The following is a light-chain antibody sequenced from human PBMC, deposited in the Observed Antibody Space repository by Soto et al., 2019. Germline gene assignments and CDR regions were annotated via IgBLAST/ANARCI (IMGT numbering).Light chain of an antibody. CDR2: EVS. CDR1: SSDVGSYNY. Sequence: QSALTQPASVSGSPGQSITISCTGTSSDVGSYNYVSWYHQHPGKAPKLMIYEVSNRPSGVSSRFSGSKSGNTASLTISGLQAEDEGDYYCSAFTSSNTLLFGGGTKLTVL. J-gene: IGLJ2*01. V-gene: IGLV2-14*01. CDR3: SAFTSSNTLL.